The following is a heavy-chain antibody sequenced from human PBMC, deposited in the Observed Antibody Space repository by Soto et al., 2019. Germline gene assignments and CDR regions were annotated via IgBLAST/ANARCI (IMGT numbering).Heavy chain of an antibody. CDR2: IYYSGST. CDR3: ARVGRYCSSTSCWYNWFDP. CDR1: GGSISSYY. Sequence: SSETLSLTCTVSGGSISSYYWSWIRQPPGKGLEWIGYIYYSGSTNYNPSLKSRVTISVDTSKNQFSLKLSSVTAAGTAVYYCARVGRYCSSTSCWYNWFDPWGQGTLVTVSS. J-gene: IGHJ5*02. D-gene: IGHD2-2*01. V-gene: IGHV4-59*01.